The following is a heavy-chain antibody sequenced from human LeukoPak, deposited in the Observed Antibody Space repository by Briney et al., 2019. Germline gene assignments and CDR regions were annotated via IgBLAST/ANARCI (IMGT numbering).Heavy chain of an antibody. CDR3: AKITVVRGGFDY. D-gene: IGHD4-23*01. CDR2: ISPNSGGT. V-gene: IGHV1-2*02. Sequence: EASVKVSCKASGYTFTSYGISWVRQAPGQGLEWMGWISPNSGGTNYAQKFQGRVTMTRDTSISTAYMELSRLRSDDTAVYYCAKITVVRGGFDYWGQGTLVTVSS. CDR1: GYTFTSYG. J-gene: IGHJ4*02.